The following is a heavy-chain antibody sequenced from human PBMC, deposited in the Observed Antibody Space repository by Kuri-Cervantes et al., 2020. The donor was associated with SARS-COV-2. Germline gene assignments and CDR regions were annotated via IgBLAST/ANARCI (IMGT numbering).Heavy chain of an antibody. CDR2: ISYDGSNK. CDR1: GFTFRSYA. J-gene: IGHJ4*02. D-gene: IGHD3-22*01. V-gene: IGHV3-30-3*01. Sequence: GESLKISCAASGFTFRSYAMHWVRQAPGKGLEWVAVISYDGSNKYYADPVKGRFTVSRDNSKNTLYLQMNSLRAEDTAVYYRASGRIYDSSGYSPGGFDYWAQGTLATFPS. CDR3: ASGRIYDSSGYSPGGFDY.